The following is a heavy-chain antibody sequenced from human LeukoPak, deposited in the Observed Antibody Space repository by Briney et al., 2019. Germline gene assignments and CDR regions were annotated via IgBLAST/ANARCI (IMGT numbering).Heavy chain of an antibody. CDR1: GGSISSYY. V-gene: IGHV4-59*01. CDR2: IYYSGST. Sequence: SETLSLTCTVSGGSISSYYWSWIRQPPGKGLEWIGYIYYSGSTNYNPSLKSRVTISVDTSKNQFSLKLSSVTAADTAVYYCAREEVGANGMRFDPWGQGTLVTVSS. J-gene: IGHJ5*02. CDR3: AREEVGANGMRFDP. D-gene: IGHD1-26*01.